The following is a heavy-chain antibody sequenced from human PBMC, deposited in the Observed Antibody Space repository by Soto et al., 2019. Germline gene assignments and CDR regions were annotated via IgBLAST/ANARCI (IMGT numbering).Heavy chain of an antibody. CDR3: ARDYGDYFFFDY. V-gene: IGHV1-3*01. D-gene: IGHD4-17*01. CDR2: INAGNGNT. J-gene: IGHJ4*02. Sequence: ASVKVSCKASGYTFTSYAMHWVRQAPGQRLEWMGWINAGNGNTKYSQKFQGRVTITRGTSASTAYMELSSLRSEDTAVYYCARDYGDYFFFDYWGQGTLVTVSS. CDR1: GYTFTSYA.